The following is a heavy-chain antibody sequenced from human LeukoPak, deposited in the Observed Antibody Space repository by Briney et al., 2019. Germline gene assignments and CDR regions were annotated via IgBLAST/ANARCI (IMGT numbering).Heavy chain of an antibody. V-gene: IGHV1-18*01. CDR3: ARVRDHDSSGSFKFYYYHYMDV. D-gene: IGHD3-22*01. CDR2: ISAYNGNT. J-gene: IGHJ6*03. Sequence: DPVKVSCKASGYTFTRSVISWVRQAPGHGLEWRGWISAYNGNTNYAQKLQGRVTTTTHTSPRTANMELRSLRSHDTPGSYCARVRDHDSSGSFKFYYYHYMDVWGKGTTVTIS. CDR1: GYTFTRSV.